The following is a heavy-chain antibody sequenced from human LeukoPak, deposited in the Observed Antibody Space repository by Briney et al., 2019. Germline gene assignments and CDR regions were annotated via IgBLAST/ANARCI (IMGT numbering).Heavy chain of an antibody. CDR1: GFTFSSYW. CDR2: IKHDESEK. V-gene: IGHV3-7*05. CDR3: AKDLLASSRSVYFQH. D-gene: IGHD5-12*01. J-gene: IGHJ1*01. Sequence: GGSLRLSCAASGFTFSSYWMTWVRQAPGKGLEWVANIKHDESEKHYVDSVKGRFTISRDNSKNTLYLQMNSLRAEDTAVYYCAKDLLASSRSVYFQHWGRGTLVTVSS.